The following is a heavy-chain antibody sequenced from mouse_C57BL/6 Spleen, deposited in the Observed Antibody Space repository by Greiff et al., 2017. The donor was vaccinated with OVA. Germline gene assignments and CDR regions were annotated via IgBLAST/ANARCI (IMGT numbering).Heavy chain of an antibody. V-gene: IGHV1-15*01. CDR1: GYTFTDYE. CDR2: IDPETGGT. CDR3: TNSYYSIFDY. Sequence: QVQLQQSGAELVRPGASVTLSCKASGYTFTDYEMHWVKQTPVHGLEWIGAIDPETGGTAYNQKFKGKAILTADKSSSTAYMELRSLTSEDSAVYYCTNSYYSIFDYWGQGTTLTVSS. J-gene: IGHJ2*01. D-gene: IGHD2-5*01.